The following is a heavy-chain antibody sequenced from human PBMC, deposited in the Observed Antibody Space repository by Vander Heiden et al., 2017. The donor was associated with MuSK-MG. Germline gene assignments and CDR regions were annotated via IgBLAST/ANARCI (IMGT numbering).Heavy chain of an antibody. D-gene: IGHD2-15*01. CDR1: GGTFSSYA. J-gene: IGHJ5*02. CDR3: AGARYCSGGSCYSSRFDP. V-gene: IGHV1-69*06. CDR2: IIPIFGTA. Sequence: QVQLVQSGAEVKKPGSSVKVSCKAYGGTFSSYAISWVRQAPGQGLEWMGGIIPIFGTANYAQKFQGRVTITADKSTSTAYMELSSLRSEDTAVYYCAGARYCSGGSCYSSRFDPWGQGTLVTVSS.